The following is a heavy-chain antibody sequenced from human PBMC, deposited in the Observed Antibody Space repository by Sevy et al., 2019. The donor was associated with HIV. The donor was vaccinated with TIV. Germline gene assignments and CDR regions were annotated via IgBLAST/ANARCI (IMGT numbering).Heavy chain of an antibody. Sequence: GGSLRLSCAASGFTFSSYWMSWVRQAPGKGLEWVSSISSSSSYIYYADSVKGRFTISRDNAKNSLYLQMNSLRAEDMAVYYCARAAAMVMGYFDYWGQGTLVTVSS. V-gene: IGHV3-21*01. D-gene: IGHD5-18*01. J-gene: IGHJ4*02. CDR2: ISSSSSYI. CDR1: GFTFSSYW. CDR3: ARAAAMVMGYFDY.